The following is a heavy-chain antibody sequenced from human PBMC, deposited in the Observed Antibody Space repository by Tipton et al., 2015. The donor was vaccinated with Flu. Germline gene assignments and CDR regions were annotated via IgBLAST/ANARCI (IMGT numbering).Heavy chain of an antibody. CDR2: IISIFGRT. Sequence: QVQLVQSGAEVKKPGSSVKVSCKASGGTFSSYIISWVRQAPGQGPEWMGGIISIFGRTTYAQKFQGRVTFTADESTSTVYLELSSLRPEDTAVYYCARGFPRGTIFGVLIPYDMDVWGQGTTVTVSS. CDR3: ARGFPRGTIFGVLIPYDMDV. CDR1: GGTFSSYI. V-gene: IGHV1-69*01. D-gene: IGHD3-3*01. J-gene: IGHJ6*02.